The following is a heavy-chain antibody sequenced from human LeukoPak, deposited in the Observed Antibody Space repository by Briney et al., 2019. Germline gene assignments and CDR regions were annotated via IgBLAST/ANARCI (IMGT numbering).Heavy chain of an antibody. D-gene: IGHD4-17*01. J-gene: IGHJ4*02. CDR2: ISSSSSYI. CDR1: GFTFSSYS. Sequence: SGGSLRLSCAASGFTFSSYSMNWVRQAPGKGLEWVSSISSSSSYIYYADSVKGRFTISRDNAKNSLYLQMNSLRAEDTAVYYCAKDAYYGDYFDYWGQGTLVTVSS. V-gene: IGHV3-21*04. CDR3: AKDAYYGDYFDY.